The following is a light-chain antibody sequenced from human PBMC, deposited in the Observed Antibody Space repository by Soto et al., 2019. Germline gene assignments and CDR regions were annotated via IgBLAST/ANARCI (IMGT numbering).Light chain of an antibody. CDR2: EVS. J-gene: IGLJ1*01. CDR1: SNDVGTYKY. V-gene: IGLV2-14*01. Sequence: QSVLTQPASVSGSPGQSITISCTGSSNDVGTYKYVSWYQQHPGKAPKLMISEVSHRPSGVSIRFSGSKSGNTASLTISGLQAEDEADYFCSSYTTTSTLVFGTGTKLTVL. CDR3: SSYTTTSTLV.